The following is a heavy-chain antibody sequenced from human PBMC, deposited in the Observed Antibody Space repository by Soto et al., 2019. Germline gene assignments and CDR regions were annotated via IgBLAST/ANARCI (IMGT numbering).Heavy chain of an antibody. V-gene: IGHV4-30-4*01. J-gene: IGHJ4*02. CDR3: ARGGGYDY. CDR2: IYSSGST. CDR1: GVSISSGDDY. Sequence: QVQLQESGPGVVKPSQTLSLTCIVSGVSISSGDDYWSWIRQPPGKGLEWIGYIYSSGSTYCNPSLRSRATISAATSKNQFSLELTSVTAADTAVYYCARGGGYDYWGQGALVTVSS. D-gene: IGHD3-22*01.